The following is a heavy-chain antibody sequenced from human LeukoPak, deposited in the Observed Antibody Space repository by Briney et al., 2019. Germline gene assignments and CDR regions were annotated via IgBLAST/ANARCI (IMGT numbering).Heavy chain of an antibody. V-gene: IGHV3-23*01. CDR3: AKVMVGYSSGWSFDY. D-gene: IGHD6-19*01. J-gene: IGHJ4*02. Sequence: GGSLRLSCAASGFTFSSYAMSWVRQAPGRGLEWVSAISGSGGSTYYADSVKGRFTISRDNSKNTLYLQMNSLRAEDTAVYYCAKVMVGYSSGWSFDYWGQGTLVTVSS. CDR2: ISGSGGST. CDR1: GFTFSSYA.